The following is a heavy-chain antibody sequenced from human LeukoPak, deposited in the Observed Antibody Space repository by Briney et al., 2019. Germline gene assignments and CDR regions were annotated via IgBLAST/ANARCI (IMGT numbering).Heavy chain of an antibody. Sequence: PGGSLRLSCAASGFTFSSYAMSWVRQAPGKGREWVSAISGGGGSTYYADSVKGRFTISRDNSKNTLYLQMNSLKTEDTAVYCCTTDPVLRYFDWLLKRVGNDAFDIWGQGTMVTVSS. CDR2: ISGGGGST. J-gene: IGHJ3*02. D-gene: IGHD3-9*01. V-gene: IGHV3-23*01. CDR3: TTDPVLRYFDWLLKRVGNDAFDI. CDR1: GFTFSSYA.